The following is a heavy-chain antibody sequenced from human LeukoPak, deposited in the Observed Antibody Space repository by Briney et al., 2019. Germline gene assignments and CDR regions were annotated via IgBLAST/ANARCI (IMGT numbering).Heavy chain of an antibody. CDR2: ISAYNGNT. Sequence: ASVKVSCKASGYTFTSYGISWMRQAPGQGLEWMGWISAYNGNTNYAQKLQGRVTMTTDTSTSTAYMELRSLRSDDTAVYYCARDAGLWFGEPLNWLDPWGQGTLVTVSS. D-gene: IGHD3-10*01. J-gene: IGHJ5*02. V-gene: IGHV1-18*01. CDR3: ARDAGLWFGEPLNWLDP. CDR1: GYTFTSYG.